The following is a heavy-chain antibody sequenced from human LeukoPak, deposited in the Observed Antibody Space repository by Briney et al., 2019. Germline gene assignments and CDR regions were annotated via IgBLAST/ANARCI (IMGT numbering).Heavy chain of an antibody. V-gene: IGHV3-30*18. J-gene: IGHJ4*02. CDR2: ISYDGSNK. CDR1: GFTFSSYG. CDR3: AKDKVGVLWFGEFPTLDC. Sequence: GRSLRLSCAASGFTFSSYGMHWVRQAPGKGLEWVAVISYDGSNKYYADSVKGRFTISRDNSKNTLYLQMNSLRAEDTAVYYCAKDKVGVLWFGEFPTLDCWGQGTLVTVSS. D-gene: IGHD3-10*01.